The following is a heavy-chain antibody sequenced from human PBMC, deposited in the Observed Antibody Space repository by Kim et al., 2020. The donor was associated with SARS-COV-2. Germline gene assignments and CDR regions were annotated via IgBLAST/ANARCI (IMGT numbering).Heavy chain of an antibody. Sequence: NPSLKSRVTISVDTSKNQFSLKLSSVTAADTAVYYCARGRWWTRVYAFDIWGQGTMVTVSS. D-gene: IGHD2-15*01. J-gene: IGHJ3*02. CDR3: ARGRWWTRVYAFDI. V-gene: IGHV4-34*01.